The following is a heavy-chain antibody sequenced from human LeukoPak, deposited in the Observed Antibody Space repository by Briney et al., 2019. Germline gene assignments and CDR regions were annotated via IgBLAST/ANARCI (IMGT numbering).Heavy chain of an antibody. V-gene: IGHV1-2*02. D-gene: IGHD6-6*01. CDR2: INPNSGGT. CDR3: ARAGVDSSSSRQYYYYYYMDV. J-gene: IGHJ6*03. CDR1: GYTFTGYY. Sequence: ASVKVSCKASGYTFTGYYMHWVRQAPGQGLEWMGWINPNSGGTNYAQKFQGRVTMTRDTSISTAYMELSRLRSDDTAVYYCARAGVDSSSSRQYYYYYYMDVWGKGTTVTVSS.